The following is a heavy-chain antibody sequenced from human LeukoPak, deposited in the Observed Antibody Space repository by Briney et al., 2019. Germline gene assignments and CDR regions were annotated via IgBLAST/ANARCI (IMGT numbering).Heavy chain of an antibody. CDR3: ARDASSGYYVYGMDV. J-gene: IGHJ6*02. CDR2: IWYDGSNK. V-gene: IGHV3-33*01. D-gene: IGHD3-22*01. CDR1: GFTFSSYG. Sequence: PGGSLRLSCAASGFTFSSYGMHWVRQAPGKGLEWVPVIWYDGSNKYYADSVKGRFTISRDNSKNTLYLQMNSLRAEDTAVYYCARDASSGYYVYGMDVWGQGTTVTVSS.